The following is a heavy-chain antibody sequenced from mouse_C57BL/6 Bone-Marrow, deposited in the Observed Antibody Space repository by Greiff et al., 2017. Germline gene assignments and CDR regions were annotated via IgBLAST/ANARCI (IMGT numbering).Heavy chain of an antibody. Sequence: EVQLQQSGAELVRPGASVKLSCTASGFNIKDYYMHWVKQRPEQGLEWIGRIDPEDGDTEYAPKFQGKATMTADTSSNTTSLQLSSLTSEDTAVYYCTSYDDDGFAYWGQGTLVTVSA. CDR1: GFNIKDYY. D-gene: IGHD2-4*01. J-gene: IGHJ3*01. V-gene: IGHV14-1*01. CDR2: IDPEDGDT. CDR3: TSYDDDGFAY.